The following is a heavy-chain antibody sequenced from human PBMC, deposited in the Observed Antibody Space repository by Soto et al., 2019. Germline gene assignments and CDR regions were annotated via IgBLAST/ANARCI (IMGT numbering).Heavy chain of an antibody. V-gene: IGHV3-23*01. CDR3: AKDRHYGWGTYSDIYLDY. D-gene: IGHD3-10*01. Sequence: GSLRLSCGGSGFTFNSYAMTWVRQAPGKGLEWVSAISGSGGTTYYANSVKGRFTISRDQSKDTLYLQMNSLRAEDTAIYYCAKDRHYGWGTYSDIYLDYWGQGTLVPVSS. CDR2: ISGSGGTT. CDR1: GFTFNSYA. J-gene: IGHJ4*02.